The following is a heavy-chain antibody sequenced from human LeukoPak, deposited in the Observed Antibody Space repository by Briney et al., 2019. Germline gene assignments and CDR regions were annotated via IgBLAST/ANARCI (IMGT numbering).Heavy chain of an antibody. J-gene: IGHJ4*02. Sequence: GGSLRLSCAASGFTFSSYWMHWVRHAPGKGLVWVSRSNSDGSSTSYADSVKGRFTISRDNAKNSLYLQMNSLRAEDTALYYCAKSGGAYYYDSSGLNFDYWGQGTLVTVSS. CDR2: SNSDGSST. CDR1: GFTFSSYW. D-gene: IGHD3-22*01. CDR3: AKSGGAYYYDSSGLNFDY. V-gene: IGHV3-74*01.